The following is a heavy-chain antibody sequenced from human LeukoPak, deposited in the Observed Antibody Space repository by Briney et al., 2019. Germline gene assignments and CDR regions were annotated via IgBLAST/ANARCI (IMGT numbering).Heavy chain of an antibody. CDR2: IKEGTTDT. V-gene: IGHV3-7*05. Sequence: PGGSLRLSCAGSGFILNNYWMSWVRQAPGKGPEGVASIKEGTTDTYYVDSVKGRFTISRDSAKNSLYLQMNSVRADDTAVYYCARDSDRRSDCWGQGTLVTVSS. CDR3: ARDSDRRSDC. CDR1: GFILNNYW. D-gene: IGHD3-22*01. J-gene: IGHJ4*02.